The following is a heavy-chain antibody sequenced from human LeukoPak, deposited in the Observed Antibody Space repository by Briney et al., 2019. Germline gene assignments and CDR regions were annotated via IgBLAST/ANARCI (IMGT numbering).Heavy chain of an antibody. CDR3: YYYYDSSGSDPTNVY. V-gene: IGHV3-15*01. CDR1: GFTFSNAW. D-gene: IGHD3-22*01. Sequence: GGSLRRSCVASGFTFSNAWMSWARQAPGKGLEWVGRIKSKTDGGTANYAAPVRGRFTISRDDSKNTLYLQMNSLKTEDTAVYYCYYYYDSSGSDPTNVYWSQGTLVTVSS. CDR2: IKSKTDGGTA. J-gene: IGHJ4*02.